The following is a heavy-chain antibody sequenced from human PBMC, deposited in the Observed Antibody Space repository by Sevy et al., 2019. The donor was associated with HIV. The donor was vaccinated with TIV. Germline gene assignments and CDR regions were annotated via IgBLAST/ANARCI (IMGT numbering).Heavy chain of an antibody. CDR3: ARTGDKNYYDSSGLIDY. J-gene: IGHJ4*02. Sequence: ASVKVSCKASGYTFTSYGISWVRQAPGQGLEWMGWISAYNGNTNYPQKLQGRVTMTTDTSTSTAYMELRSLRSDDTAVYYRARTGDKNYYDSSGLIDYWGQGTLVTVSS. D-gene: IGHD3-22*01. V-gene: IGHV1-18*04. CDR1: GYTFTSYG. CDR2: ISAYNGNT.